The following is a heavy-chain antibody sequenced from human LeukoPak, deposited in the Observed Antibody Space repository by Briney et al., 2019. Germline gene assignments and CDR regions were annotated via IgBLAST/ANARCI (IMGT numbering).Heavy chain of an antibody. J-gene: IGHJ4*02. CDR3: ARLYDYLDL. CDR2: ISSTGGTT. CDR1: GITFSSYG. V-gene: IGHV3-23*01. D-gene: IGHD5/OR15-5a*01. Sequence: QSGGSLRLSCAASGITFSSYGMSWVRQAPGKGLEWVSSISSTGGTTYYADSVKGRFTISRDNSKNTLYLQMNSLRAEDTAVYYCARLYDYLDLWGQGTLVTVSS.